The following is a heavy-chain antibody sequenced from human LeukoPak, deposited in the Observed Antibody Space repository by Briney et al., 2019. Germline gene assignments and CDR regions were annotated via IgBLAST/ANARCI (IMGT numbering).Heavy chain of an antibody. D-gene: IGHD6-13*01. J-gene: IGHJ6*02. CDR1: GFTFSSYA. V-gene: IGHV3-23*01. CDR3: ARGEQQLVPYYYYGMDV. Sequence: GGSLRLSCAASGFTFSSYAMSWVRQAPGKGLEWVSAISGSGGSTYYADSVKGRFTISRDNSKNTLYLQMNSLRAEDTAVYYCARGEQQLVPYYYYGMDVWGQGTTVTVSS. CDR2: ISGSGGST.